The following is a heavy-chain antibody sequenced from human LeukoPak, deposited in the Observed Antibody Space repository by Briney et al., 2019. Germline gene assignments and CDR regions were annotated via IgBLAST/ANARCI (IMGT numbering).Heavy chain of an antibody. CDR3: ATGLPYDFWSGYSPFDY. D-gene: IGHD3-3*01. CDR2: IYSGGST. V-gene: IGHV3-53*01. J-gene: IGHJ4*02. Sequence: GGSLRPSCAASGFTVSSNYMSWVRQAPGKGLEWVSVIYSGGSTYYADSVKGRFTISRDNSKNTLYLQMNSLRAEDTAVYYCATGLPYDFWSGYSPFDYWGQGTLVTVSS. CDR1: GFTVSSNY.